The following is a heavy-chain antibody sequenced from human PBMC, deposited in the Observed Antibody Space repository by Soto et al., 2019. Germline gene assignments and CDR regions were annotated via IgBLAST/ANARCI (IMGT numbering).Heavy chain of an antibody. CDR3: AGEGYCTNGVCYTGFDY. J-gene: IGHJ4*02. V-gene: IGHV4-4*02. CDR1: GGSISSSNW. Sequence: PSETLSLTCAVSGGSISSSNWWSWVRQPPGKGLEWIGEIYHSGSTNYNPSLKSRVTISVDKSKNQFPLKLSSVTAADTAVYYCAGEGYCTNGVCYTGFDYWGQGTLVTVSS. CDR2: IYHSGST. D-gene: IGHD2-8*01.